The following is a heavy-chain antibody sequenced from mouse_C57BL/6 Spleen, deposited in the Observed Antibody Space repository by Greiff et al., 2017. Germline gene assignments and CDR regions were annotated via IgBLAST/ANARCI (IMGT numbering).Heavy chain of an antibody. CDR2: ISSGSSTI. CDR3: ARAPVYYYGSSPAWFAY. D-gene: IGHD1-1*01. V-gene: IGHV5-17*01. J-gene: IGHJ3*01. CDR1: GFTFSDYG. Sequence: DVKLVESGGGLVKPGGSLKLSCAASGFTFSDYGMHWVRQAPEKGLEWVAYISSGSSTIYYADTVKGRFTISRDNAKNTLFLQMTSLRSEDTAMYYCARAPVYYYGSSPAWFAYWGQGTLVTVSA.